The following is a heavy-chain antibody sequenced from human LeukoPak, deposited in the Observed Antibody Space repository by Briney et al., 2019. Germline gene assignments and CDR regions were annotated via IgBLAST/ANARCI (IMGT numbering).Heavy chain of an antibody. V-gene: IGHV1-8*01. CDR1: GYTFTTYD. CDR2: MNPNSGNT. D-gene: IGHD6-19*01. CDR3: ASASIAVAGTFDY. J-gene: IGHJ4*02. Sequence: ASVKVSCKASGYTFTTYDINWVRQATGQGLEWMGWMNPNSGNTGYAQKFQGRVTMTRNTSISTAYMELSSLRSEDTAVYYCASASIAVAGTFDYWGQGTLVTVSS.